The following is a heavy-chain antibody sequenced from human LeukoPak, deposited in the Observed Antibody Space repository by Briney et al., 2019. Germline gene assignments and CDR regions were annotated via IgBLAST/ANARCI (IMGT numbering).Heavy chain of an antibody. J-gene: IGHJ5*02. Sequence: SETLSLTCAVYGGSFSGYYWSWIRQPPGKGLEWIGEINHSGSTNYNPSLKSRVTISVDTSKNQFSPKLSSVTAADTAVYYCARQIRWLRYWFDPWGQGTLVTVSS. D-gene: IGHD5-12*01. CDR3: ARQIRWLRYWFDP. CDR1: GGSFSGYY. V-gene: IGHV4-34*01. CDR2: INHSGST.